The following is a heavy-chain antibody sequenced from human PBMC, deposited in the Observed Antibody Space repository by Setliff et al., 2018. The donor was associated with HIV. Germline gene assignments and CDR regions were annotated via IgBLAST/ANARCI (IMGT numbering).Heavy chain of an antibody. CDR1: DVSISAYY. J-gene: IGHJ5*02. V-gene: IGHV4-59*12. Sequence: PSETLSLTCTVSDVSISAYYWSWIRQPSGKGLEWIGDIFYTGSTNYNPSLKSRVTISVDTSKNQFSLKLNSVTAADTAVYYCARVLMYYDFWSGYLEDWFDPWGQGTLVTVSS. CDR2: IFYTGST. CDR3: ARVLMYYDFWSGYLEDWFDP. D-gene: IGHD3-3*01.